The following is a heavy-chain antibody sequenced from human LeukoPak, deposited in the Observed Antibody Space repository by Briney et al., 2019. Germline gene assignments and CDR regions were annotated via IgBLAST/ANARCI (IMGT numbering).Heavy chain of an antibody. Sequence: GRSLRLSCAASGFSFSDYAMHWVRQAPGKGLEWVAVISYSGSNKYFADSVKGRFTISRDNSKNTLYLQMNSLRVDDTAMYFCARDPNGDYIGTFDMRGRGTMVSVSS. V-gene: IGHV3-30-3*01. CDR3: ARDPNGDYIGTFDM. D-gene: IGHD4-17*01. CDR2: ISYSGSNK. CDR1: GFSFSDYA. J-gene: IGHJ3*02.